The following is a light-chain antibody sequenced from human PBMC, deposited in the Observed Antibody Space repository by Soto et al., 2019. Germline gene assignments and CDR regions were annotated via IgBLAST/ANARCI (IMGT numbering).Light chain of an antibody. CDR2: QVT. CDR1: TRDIAGYNY. Sequence: QSALTQPASVSGSLGQSITISCTGTTRDIAGYNYISWYQQLPGKAPKLMIYQVTIRPSGISNRFSGSKSGNTASLTISGLQAEDEADYYCTSFSSSTSPYVFGTGTQVTVL. J-gene: IGLJ1*01. V-gene: IGLV2-14*01. CDR3: TSFSSSTSPYV.